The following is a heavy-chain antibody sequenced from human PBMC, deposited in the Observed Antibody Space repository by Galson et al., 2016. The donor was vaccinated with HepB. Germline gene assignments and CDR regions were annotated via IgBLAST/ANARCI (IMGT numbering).Heavy chain of an antibody. Sequence: SLRLSCAASGFTFNIYAMSWVRLAPGKGLEWVSAISSGGTTYYADSVKGRFTTSRDNSKNTLSLQMNSLRAEDTAVYYWAKDRDSNWYEKYFQHWGQGTLVTVSS. J-gene: IGHJ1*01. V-gene: IGHV3-23*01. CDR1: GFTFNIYA. D-gene: IGHD6-13*01. CDR3: AKDRDSNWYEKYFQH. CDR2: ISSGGTT.